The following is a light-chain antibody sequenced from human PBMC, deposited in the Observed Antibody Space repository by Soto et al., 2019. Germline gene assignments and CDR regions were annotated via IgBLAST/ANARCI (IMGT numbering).Light chain of an antibody. V-gene: IGKV1-39*01. Sequence: DIQMTQSPSSLSASVGDRVTITCRASLTIGDSLSWFQQKAGKPPTLLIYGASALQSGVPARFSGSGSGTDFTLTISNLQREDFATYYCLQTYNLPPTFGQGTKVEFK. CDR1: LTIGDS. CDR3: LQTYNLPPT. J-gene: IGKJ1*01. CDR2: GAS.